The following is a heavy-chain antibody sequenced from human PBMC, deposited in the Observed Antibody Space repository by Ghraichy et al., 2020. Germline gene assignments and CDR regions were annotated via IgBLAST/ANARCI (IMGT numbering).Heavy chain of an antibody. CDR2: ISTTDNYI. V-gene: IGHV3-21*01. J-gene: IGHJ6*03. D-gene: IGHD6-6*01. Sequence: GGSLRLSCAASGFTFSTYSMNWVRQIPGQGLEWVSSISTTDNYIYYADSVKGRFTLSRDNAKNSLFLQMNILRAEDTAVYYCARDGDNSSSYYYYYMDVWGKGTAVTVSS. CDR1: GFTFSTYS. CDR3: ARDGDNSSSYYYYYMDV.